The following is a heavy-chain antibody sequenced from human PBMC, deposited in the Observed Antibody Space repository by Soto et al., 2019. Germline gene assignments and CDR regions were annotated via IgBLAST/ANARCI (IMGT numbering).Heavy chain of an antibody. D-gene: IGHD6-13*01. CDR1: GFTFSSYA. CDR2: ISGGGSTT. J-gene: IGHJ1*01. V-gene: IGHV3-23*01. Sequence: TGGSLRLSCEASGFTFSSYAMSWVRQAPGKGLEWVSGISGGGSTTYYADSVKGRFTISRDNSKNTLYLQVNSLRAEDTAVYYCAGDQAAGGTISRYFQDWGQGTLVTVSS. CDR3: AGDQAAGGTISRYFQD.